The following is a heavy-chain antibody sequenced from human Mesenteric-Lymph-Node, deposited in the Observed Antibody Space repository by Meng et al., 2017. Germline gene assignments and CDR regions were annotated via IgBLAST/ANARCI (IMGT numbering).Heavy chain of an antibody. J-gene: IGHJ4*02. V-gene: IGHV3-49*03. CDR2: IRSRAYGGTT. Sequence: GGSLRLSCRTSGFMFGDYAMSWFRQAPGKGLEWVGFIRSRAYGGTTDYAASVEGRFTISRDDSYSIAYLQMNSLKTEDTAVYYCTRDRVGYGQSSPIDFWGQGTLVTVSS. CDR1: GFMFGDYA. CDR3: TRDRVGYGQSSPIDF. D-gene: IGHD5-18*01.